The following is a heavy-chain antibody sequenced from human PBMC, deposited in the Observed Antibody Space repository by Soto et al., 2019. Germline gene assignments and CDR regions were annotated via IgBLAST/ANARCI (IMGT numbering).Heavy chain of an antibody. D-gene: IGHD7-27*01. CDR3: MIGQGLTGDRGGY. Sequence: QVQRVQSGAEVKKPGASVKVSCKASGYTFTNYDINWVRQATGQGLEWMGWMNPNSGNIGYAQKFQGRVTMTKNTSISTAYRELSSLRSEDMAMYYCMIGQGLTGDRGGYGGQGTLVTVSS. CDR1: GYTFTNYD. CDR2: MNPNSGNI. J-gene: IGHJ4*02. V-gene: IGHV1-8*01.